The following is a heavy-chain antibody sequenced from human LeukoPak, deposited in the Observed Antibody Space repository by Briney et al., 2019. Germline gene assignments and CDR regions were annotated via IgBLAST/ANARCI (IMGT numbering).Heavy chain of an antibody. J-gene: IGHJ3*02. CDR1: GGSISSYY. CDR3: ARDSIAAAMWAFDI. Sequence: SETLSLTCTVSGGSISSYYWSWIRQPPGKGLEWIGYIYYSGSTNYNPSLKSRVTISVDTSKNQFSLKLSSVTAADTAVYYCARDSIAAAMWAFDIWGQGTMVTVSS. V-gene: IGHV4-59*01. CDR2: IYYSGST. D-gene: IGHD6-13*01.